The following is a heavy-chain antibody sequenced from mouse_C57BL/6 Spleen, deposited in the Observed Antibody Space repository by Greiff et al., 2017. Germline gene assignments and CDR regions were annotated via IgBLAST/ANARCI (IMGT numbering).Heavy chain of an antibody. CDR1: GYSITSGYY. J-gene: IGHJ2*01. V-gene: IGHV3-6*01. CDR3: ARGDYDAGDY. Sequence: EVKLVESGPGLVKPSQSLSLTCSVTGYSITSGYYWNWIRQFPGNKLEWMGYISYDGSNNYNPSLKNRISITRDTSKNQFFLKLNSVTTEDTATYYCARGDYDAGDYWGQGTTLTVSS. CDR2: ISYDGSN. D-gene: IGHD2-4*01.